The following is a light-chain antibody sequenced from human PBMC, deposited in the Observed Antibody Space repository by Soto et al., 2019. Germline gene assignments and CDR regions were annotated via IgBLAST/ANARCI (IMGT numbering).Light chain of an antibody. CDR2: EGD. CDR1: SGFVGSFSL. Sequence: QCVLAQPASVSGSPGQSITISCTGTSGFVGSFSLVSWYQEHPGKAPKVMISEGDRGPSGVPDRFSGSTSVKSASLTISGLQAHDAAAYYCCLYIGATTYVLGTGTKVTAL. CDR3: CLYIGATTYV. V-gene: IGLV2-23*01. J-gene: IGLJ1*01.